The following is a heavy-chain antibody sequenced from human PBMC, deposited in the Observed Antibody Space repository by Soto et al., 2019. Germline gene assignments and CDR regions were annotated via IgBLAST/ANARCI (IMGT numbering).Heavy chain of an antibody. D-gene: IGHD6-13*01. J-gene: IGHJ3*02. CDR3: ARGGAAGGTDAFDI. CDR2: ISSSSTYI. CDR1: GFMFSSYP. Sequence: EVQMVESGGGLVKPGGSLRLSCTASGFMFSSYPMNWVRQAPGKGLEWVSSISSSSTYIYYADSLKGRCTISRDNAKNSLYLQMNSLRAEDTAVYYCARGGAAGGTDAFDIWGQGTMVTVSS. V-gene: IGHV3-21*01.